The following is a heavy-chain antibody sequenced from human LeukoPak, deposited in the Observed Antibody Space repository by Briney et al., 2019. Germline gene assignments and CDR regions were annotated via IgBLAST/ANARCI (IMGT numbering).Heavy chain of an antibody. CDR3: ARNIVVVPAAMENYFDY. J-gene: IGHJ4*02. CDR1: GYSISSGYY. V-gene: IGHV4-38-2*02. Sequence: SETLSLTCTVSGYSISSGYYWGWIRQPPGKGLEWIGSIYHSGSTYYNPSLKSRVTISVDTSKNQFSLKLSSATAADTAVYYCARNIVVVPAAMENYFDYWGQGTLVTVSS. D-gene: IGHD2-2*01. CDR2: IYHSGST.